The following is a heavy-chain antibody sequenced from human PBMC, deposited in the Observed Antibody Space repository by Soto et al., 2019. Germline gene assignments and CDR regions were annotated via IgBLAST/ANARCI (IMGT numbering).Heavy chain of an antibody. CDR3: ARDKDVWTGYFFNN. Sequence: QVQLVQSGAEVRKPGASVRVSCKASGYIFTNYAISWVRQAPGQGPEWMGWISGYNGDTNTHYSQKFQGRLTLTTDMSTTTAYMELRSLRSDDTAVYYCARDKDVWTGYFFNNLGQGTLVTVSS. CDR2: ISGYNGDTNT. V-gene: IGHV1-18*01. CDR1: GYIFTNYA. D-gene: IGHD1-1*01. J-gene: IGHJ4*02.